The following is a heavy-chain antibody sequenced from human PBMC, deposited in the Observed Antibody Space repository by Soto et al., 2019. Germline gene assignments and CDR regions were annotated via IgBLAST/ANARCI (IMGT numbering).Heavy chain of an antibody. J-gene: IGHJ4*02. CDR2: ISGSGGST. D-gene: IGHD3-22*01. V-gene: IGHV3-23*01. CDR1: GFTFSSYA. CDR3: AKTMGSSGYLLPYFDY. Sequence: GSLSLSCAASGFTFSSYAMSWVRQAPWKGLQWVSAISGSGGSTYYADSVKGRFTISRDNSKNTLYLQMNSLRAEDTAVYYCAKTMGSSGYLLPYFDYWGQGTLVTVSS.